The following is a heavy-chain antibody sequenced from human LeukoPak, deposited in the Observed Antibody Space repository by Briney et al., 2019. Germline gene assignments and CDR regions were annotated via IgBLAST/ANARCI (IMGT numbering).Heavy chain of an antibody. V-gene: IGHV1-18*01. CDR1: NYTYTSYG. CDR3: ARGTINGRDFYYMDV. J-gene: IGHJ6*03. D-gene: IGHD2-8*01. Sequence: ASVKVSCKASNYTYTSYGIHWVRQAPGQGLEWVGWITTFSGETKYAQKLQDRVTMTTDTSTSTAYVELGSLRSDDTAVYYCARGTINGRDFYYMDVWGRGTTVIVSS. CDR2: ITTFSGET.